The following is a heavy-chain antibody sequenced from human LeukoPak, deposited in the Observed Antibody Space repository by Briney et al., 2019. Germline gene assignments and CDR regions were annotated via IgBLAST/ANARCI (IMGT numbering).Heavy chain of an antibody. Sequence: GGSLRLSCAASGFTFSSNSMNWVRQAPGKGLEWVSSISSTSSLIYYADSVKGRFTISRDNAKNSLYLQMSSLRDDDTATYYCARSFQSSGSYNWLDPWGQGTLVTVSS. CDR3: ARSFQSSGSYNWLDP. J-gene: IGHJ5*02. D-gene: IGHD6-19*01. CDR1: GFTFSSNS. CDR2: ISSTSSLI. V-gene: IGHV3-21*06.